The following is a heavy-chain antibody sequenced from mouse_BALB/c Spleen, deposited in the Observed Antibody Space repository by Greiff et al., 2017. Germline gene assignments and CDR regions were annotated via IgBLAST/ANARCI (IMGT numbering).Heavy chain of an antibody. J-gene: IGHJ2*01. V-gene: IGHV3-2*02. CDR1: GYSITSDYA. CDR3: ARGTVVADFDY. D-gene: IGHD1-1*01. CDR2: ISYSGST. Sequence: EVKLMESGPGLVKPSQSLSLTCTVTGYSITSDYAWNWIRQFPGNKLEWMGYISYSGSTSYNPSLKSRISITRDTSKNQFFLQLNSVTTEDTATYYCARGTVVADFDYWGQGTTLTVSS.